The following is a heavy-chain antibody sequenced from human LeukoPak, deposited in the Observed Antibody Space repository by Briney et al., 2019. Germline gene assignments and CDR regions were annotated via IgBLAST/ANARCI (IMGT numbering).Heavy chain of an antibody. CDR1: GGSIYSHY. V-gene: IGHV4-59*08. CDR3: VRRDTGWNYFDY. J-gene: IGHJ4*02. D-gene: IGHD6-19*01. Sequence: SETLSLTCAVSGGSIYSHYWGWIRQPPGKGLQWIGDIYYTGKNNYNPSLKSRVTISLDTSKDHLSLNLTSVLAADTAIYYCVRRDTGWNYFDYWGQGILVTVSS. CDR2: IYYTGKN.